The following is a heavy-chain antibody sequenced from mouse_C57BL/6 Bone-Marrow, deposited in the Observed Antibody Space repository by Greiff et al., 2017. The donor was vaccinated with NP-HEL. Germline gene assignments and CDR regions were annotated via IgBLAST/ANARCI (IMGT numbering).Heavy chain of an antibody. D-gene: IGHD1-1*01. J-gene: IGHJ2*01. CDR1: GYTFTDYE. CDR2: IDPETGGT. Sequence: QVQLKESGAELVRPGASVTLSCKASGYTFTDYEMHWVKQTPVHGLEWIGAIDPETGGTAYNQKFKGKAILTADKSSSTAYMELRSLTSEDSAVYYCTSEVYYGSRYFDYWGQGTTLTVSS. V-gene: IGHV1-15*01. CDR3: TSEVYYGSRYFDY.